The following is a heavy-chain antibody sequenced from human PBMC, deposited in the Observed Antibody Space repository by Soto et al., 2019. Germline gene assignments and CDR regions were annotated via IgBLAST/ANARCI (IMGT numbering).Heavy chain of an antibody. V-gene: IGHV1-8*01. J-gene: IGHJ5*02. D-gene: IGHD2-21*02. CDR1: GYTFTSYD. Sequence: GASVKVSCKASGYTFTSYDINWVRQATGQGLGWMGWMNPNSGNTGYAQKFQGRVTMTRNTSISTAYMELSSLRSEDTAVYYCARGSSWYSVVTATPRGNWFDPWGQGTLVTVSS. CDR2: MNPNSGNT. CDR3: ARGSSWYSVVTATPRGNWFDP.